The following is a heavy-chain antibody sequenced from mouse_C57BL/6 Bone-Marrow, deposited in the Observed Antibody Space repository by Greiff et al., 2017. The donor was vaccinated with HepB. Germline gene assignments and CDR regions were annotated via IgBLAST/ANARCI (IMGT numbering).Heavy chain of an antibody. CDR2: IYPGDGDT. CDR3: ARSSYGSSYDY. CDR1: GYAFSSSW. V-gene: IGHV1-82*01. Sequence: QVQLKESGPELVKPGASVKISCKASGYAFSSSWMNRVKQRPGKGLEWIGRIYPGDGDTNYNGKFKGKATLTADKSSSTAYMQLSSLTSEDSAVYFCARSSYGSSYDYWGQGTTLTVSS. D-gene: IGHD1-1*01. J-gene: IGHJ2*01.